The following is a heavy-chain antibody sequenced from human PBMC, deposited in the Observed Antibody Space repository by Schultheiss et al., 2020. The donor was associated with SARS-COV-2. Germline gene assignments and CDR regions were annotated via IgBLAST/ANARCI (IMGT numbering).Heavy chain of an antibody. D-gene: IGHD3-16*02. CDR1: GGSFSGFY. V-gene: IGHV4-34*01. Sequence: SETLSLTCAVYGGSFSGFYWSWIRQPPGKGLEWIGEINHSGSTNYNPSLKSRVTISVDTSKNQFFLKLSSVTAADTAVYYCARGRRGMITFGGVIVNWFDPWGQGTLVTVSS. CDR2: INHSGST. J-gene: IGHJ5*02. CDR3: ARGRRGMITFGGVIVNWFDP.